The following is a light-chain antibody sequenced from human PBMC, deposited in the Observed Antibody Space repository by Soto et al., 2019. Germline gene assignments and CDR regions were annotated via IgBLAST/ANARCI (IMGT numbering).Light chain of an antibody. J-gene: IGKJ4*01. CDR1: QGISNY. CDR2: AAS. CDR3: QKYTNVPA. V-gene: IGKV1-27*01. Sequence: DIQMTQSPSSLSASVGDRVTITCRASQGISNYLAWYQQIPGKVPKLLNSAASTLQSEVPSRFSGSGSGTDFTLTIGSLQPEDVATYYCQKYTNVPAFGGAAKVEIK.